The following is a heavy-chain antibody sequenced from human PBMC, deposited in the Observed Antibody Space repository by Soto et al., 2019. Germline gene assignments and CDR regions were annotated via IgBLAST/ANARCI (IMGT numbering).Heavy chain of an antibody. CDR3: ARDQNPGIAAAGTDYYYGMDV. CDR1: GYTFTSYY. D-gene: IGHD6-13*01. V-gene: IGHV1-46*01. CDR2: INPSGGST. Sequence: ASVKVSCKASGYTFTSYYMHWVRQAPGQGLEWMGIINPSGGSTSYAQKFQGRVTMTRDTSTSTVYMELSSLRSEDTAVYYCARDQNPGIAAAGTDYYYGMDVWGQGTTVTVSS. J-gene: IGHJ6*02.